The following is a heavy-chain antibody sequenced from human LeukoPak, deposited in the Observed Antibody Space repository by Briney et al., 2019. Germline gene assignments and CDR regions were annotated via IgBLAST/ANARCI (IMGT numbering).Heavy chain of an antibody. CDR3: ARDAVGRGDYYLDY. D-gene: IGHD3-16*01. J-gene: IGHJ4*02. CDR1: GFTFSNYA. V-gene: IGHV3-64*01. Sequence: GGSLRLSCAASGFTFSNYAMHWVRQAPGKGLEYVSGISNYGTNTYYANSVKARFTISRDNFKNTLYLQMGSLRAEDMAVYFCARDAVGRGDYYLDYWGQGTLVIVSS. CDR2: ISNYGTNT.